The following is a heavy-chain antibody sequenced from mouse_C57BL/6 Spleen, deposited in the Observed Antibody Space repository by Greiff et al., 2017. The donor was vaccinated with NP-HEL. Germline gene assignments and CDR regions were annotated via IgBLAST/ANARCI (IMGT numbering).Heavy chain of an antibody. D-gene: IGHD1-1*01. Sequence: VQLQESGPELVKPGASVKISCKASGYAFSSSWMNWVKQRPGKGLEWIGRIYPGDGVTNYNGKFKGKATLTADKSSSTAYMQLSSLTSEDSAVYFCARSRFITTVVANYFDYWGQGTTLTVSS. J-gene: IGHJ2*01. CDR2: IYPGDGVT. CDR3: ARSRFITTVVANYFDY. CDR1: GYAFSSSW. V-gene: IGHV1-82*01.